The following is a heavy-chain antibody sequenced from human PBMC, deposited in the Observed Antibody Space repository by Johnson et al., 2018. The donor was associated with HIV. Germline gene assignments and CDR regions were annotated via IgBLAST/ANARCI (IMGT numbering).Heavy chain of an antibody. Sequence: QVKLVESGGGVVQPGKSLTLSCVGSGLSFSNFGIHWVRQAPGKGPEWVAVISFAGNLKKYADSVKGRFTISRDHSKNTLYLQMNSLRAEDTAVYYCARDNGAVAGPEGAFDIWGQGTMVTVSS. V-gene: IGHV3-30*03. CDR1: GLSFSNFG. D-gene: IGHD6-19*01. J-gene: IGHJ3*02. CDR2: ISFAGNLK. CDR3: ARDNGAVAGPEGAFDI.